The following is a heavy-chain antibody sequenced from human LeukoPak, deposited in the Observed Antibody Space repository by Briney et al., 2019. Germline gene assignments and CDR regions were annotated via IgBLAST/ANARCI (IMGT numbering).Heavy chain of an antibody. CDR2: ISYDGSNK. V-gene: IGHV3-30*19. Sequence: GGSLRLSCAASGFTFSSYGMHWVRQAPGKGLEWVAVISYDGSNKYYADSVKGRFTISRDNSKNTLYLQMNSLRAEDTAVYYCARKAGHQNYFDYWGQGTLVTVSS. CDR3: ARKAGHQNYFDY. CDR1: GFTFSSYG. J-gene: IGHJ4*02.